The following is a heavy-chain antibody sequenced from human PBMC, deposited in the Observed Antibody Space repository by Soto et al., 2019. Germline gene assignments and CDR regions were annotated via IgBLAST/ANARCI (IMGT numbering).Heavy chain of an antibody. Sequence: QVQLVESGGGVVQPGRSLRLSCAASGFAFSSYAMHWVRQAPGKGLEWVAVISYDGSNKYYADSVKGRFTISRDNSKNTLYLQMNSLRAEDTAVYYCARGQGGPIDYWGQGTLVTVSS. V-gene: IGHV3-30-3*01. CDR3: ARGQGGPIDY. J-gene: IGHJ4*02. CDR2: ISYDGSNK. CDR1: GFAFSSYA. D-gene: IGHD1-26*01.